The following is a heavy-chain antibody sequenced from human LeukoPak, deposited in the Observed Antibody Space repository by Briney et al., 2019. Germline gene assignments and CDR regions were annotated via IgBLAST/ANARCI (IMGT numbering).Heavy chain of an antibody. V-gene: IGHV3-74*01. CDR3: AKDPNGDHLGAFDN. D-gene: IGHD2-21*02. CDR1: GFTFSSYW. Sequence: GGSLRLSCAASGFTFSSYWMHWVRQTPGKGLVWVSHVNSDGSSTKYADSVKGRSTISRDNARDTLYLQMNSLRAEDTAVYYCAKDPNGDHLGAFDNWGQGTMVTVSS. J-gene: IGHJ3*02. CDR2: VNSDGSST.